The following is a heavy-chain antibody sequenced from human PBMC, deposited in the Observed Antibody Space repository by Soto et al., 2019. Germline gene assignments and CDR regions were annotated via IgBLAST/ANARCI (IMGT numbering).Heavy chain of an antibody. CDR3: AHRLGGSGSYCDSYFDY. CDR1: GLSLTTSGVG. CDR2: IYWDDDK. J-gene: IGHJ4*02. D-gene: IGHD3-10*01. V-gene: IGHV2-5*02. Sequence: SGPTLVNPTQTLTLTCTFSGLSLTTSGVGAGWIRQPPGKALEWLALIYWDDDKRYSPSLKSRLTITKDTSKNQVVLTMTNMDPVDTATYYCAHRLGGSGSYCDSYFDYWGQGTLVTVSS.